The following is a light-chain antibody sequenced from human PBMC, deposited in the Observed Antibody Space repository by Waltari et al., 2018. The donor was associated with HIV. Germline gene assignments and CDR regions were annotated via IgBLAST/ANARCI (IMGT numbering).Light chain of an antibody. CDR2: GAS. V-gene: IGKV3-15*01. CDR3: QQYNNWWT. Sequence: EIVTTQSPATLSVSPGERATLSCRASQSIGSKIAWYQQKPGQAPRLLIYGASTRATGIPARFSGTGSGTEFTLTIGSLQSEDFAVYYCQQYNNWWTFGLGTKVEI. CDR1: QSIGSK. J-gene: IGKJ1*01.